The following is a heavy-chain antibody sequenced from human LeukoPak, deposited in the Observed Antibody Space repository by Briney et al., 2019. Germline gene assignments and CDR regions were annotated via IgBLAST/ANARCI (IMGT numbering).Heavy chain of an antibody. D-gene: IGHD2-15*01. V-gene: IGHV4-59*01. Sequence: SETLSLTCTVSGGSITSSYWSWLRQPPGKGLEWIGYIYYTGSFNYNPSLTSRVTMSVDTSKNQFSLKLSSVTTADTAVYYCAREGYCSGGSCYYYYYYMDVWGKGTTVTISS. J-gene: IGHJ6*03. CDR2: IYYTGSF. CDR3: AREGYCSGGSCYYYYYYMDV. CDR1: GGSITSSY.